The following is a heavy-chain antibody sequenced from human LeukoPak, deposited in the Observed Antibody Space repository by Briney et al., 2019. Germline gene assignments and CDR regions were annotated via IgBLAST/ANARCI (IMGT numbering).Heavy chain of an antibody. V-gene: IGHV3-21*01. CDR2: ISGSSSYI. CDR3: ARDSYDSSGYPSFGY. D-gene: IGHD3-22*01. J-gene: IGHJ4*02. Sequence: GGSLRLSCAASGFTFTTYSMNWVRQAPGKGLEWVSSISGSSSYIYYADSVKGRFTISRDNAKDSLYLQMNSLTAEDTALYYCARDSYDSSGYPSFGYWGQGTLVTVSS. CDR1: GFTFTTYS.